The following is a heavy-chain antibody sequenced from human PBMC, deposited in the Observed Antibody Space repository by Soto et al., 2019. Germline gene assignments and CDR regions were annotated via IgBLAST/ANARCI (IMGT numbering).Heavy chain of an antibody. Sequence: DTLSLTCAFYCGSLIGYYWSWIRQPPGKGLEWIGEINHSGSTNYNPSLKSRVTISVDTSKNQFSLKLSSVTAADTAVYYCARGRTYYYDSSGYYHWGQGTLVTVSS. D-gene: IGHD3-22*01. J-gene: IGHJ4*02. CDR2: INHSGST. CDR1: CGSLIGYY. CDR3: ARGRTYYYDSSGYYH. V-gene: IGHV4-34*01.